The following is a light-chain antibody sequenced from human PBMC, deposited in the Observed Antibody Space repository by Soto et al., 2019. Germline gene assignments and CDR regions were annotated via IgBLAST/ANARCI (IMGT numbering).Light chain of an antibody. J-gene: IGKJ2*01. CDR2: GAS. Sequence: DVPMTQSPSSLSASVGDSVTITCRASQDINGDLAWYQQRPGEAPKSLIFGASNLLDGVPSKFSGSGSGSEFTLTISSLQPEDSATYFCQQSKSHPPTFGRGTKVE. V-gene: IGKV1-16*02. CDR3: QQSKSHPPT. CDR1: QDINGD.